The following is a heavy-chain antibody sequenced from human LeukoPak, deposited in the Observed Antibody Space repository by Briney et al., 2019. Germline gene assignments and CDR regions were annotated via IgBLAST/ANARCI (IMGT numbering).Heavy chain of an antibody. D-gene: IGHD3-22*01. V-gene: IGHV3-33*01. CDR2: IWFDGSNK. J-gene: IGHJ1*01. CDR3: ARGDYYDSSGYSQYFQH. CDR1: GFTFSNYG. Sequence: GRSLRLSCAASGFTFSNYGMHWVRQAPGKGPEWVAIIWFDGSNKNYADSVKGRFTISRDNSKNTLYLQMNSLRAEDTAVYYCARGDYYDSSGYSQYFQHWGQGTLVTVSS.